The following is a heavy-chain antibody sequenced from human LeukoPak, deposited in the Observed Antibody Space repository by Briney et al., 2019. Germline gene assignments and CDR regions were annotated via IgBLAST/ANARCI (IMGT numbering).Heavy chain of an antibody. CDR2: IIPIFGTA. J-gene: IGHJ4*02. Sequence: GASVKVSCKASGGTFSSYAISWVRRAPGQGLEWMGGIIPIFGTANYAQKFQGRVTITADKSTSTAYMELSSLRSEDTAVYYCARDALGSGSQYWGQGTLVTVSS. D-gene: IGHD3-10*01. V-gene: IGHV1-69*06. CDR3: ARDALGSGSQY. CDR1: GGTFSSYA.